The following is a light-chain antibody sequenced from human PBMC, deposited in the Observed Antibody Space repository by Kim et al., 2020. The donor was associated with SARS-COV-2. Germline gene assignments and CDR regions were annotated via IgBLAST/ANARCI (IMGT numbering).Light chain of an antibody. CDR2: YDS. J-gene: IGLJ2*01. Sequence: SYELTQPPSVSVAPGKTARITCGGNNIGSKSVHXYQQKPGQAPVVVIYYDSDRPSGIPERFSGSNSGNTATLTISRVEAGDEADYYCQVWDSSSDHVVFG. CDR3: QVWDSSSDHVV. V-gene: IGLV3-21*04. CDR1: NIGSKS.